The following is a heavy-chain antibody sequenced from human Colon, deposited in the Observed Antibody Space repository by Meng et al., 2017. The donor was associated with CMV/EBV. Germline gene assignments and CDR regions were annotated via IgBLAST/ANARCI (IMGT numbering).Heavy chain of an antibody. J-gene: IGHJ4*02. CDR1: GYSFTSYW. D-gene: IGHD5-12*01. V-gene: IGHV5-51*01. CDR2: IYPGDSDT. Sequence: GESLKISCKGSGYSFTSYWIGWVRQMPGKGLEWMGIIYPGDSDTRYSPSLKSRVTISVDTSKNQFSLKVTSVTAADTAVFYCARRLGYEFDSWGQGTLVTVSS. CDR3: ARRLGYEFDS.